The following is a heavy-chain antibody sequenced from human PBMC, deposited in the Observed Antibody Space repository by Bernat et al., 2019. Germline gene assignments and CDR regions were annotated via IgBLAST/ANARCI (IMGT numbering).Heavy chain of an antibody. V-gene: IGHV3-33*01. J-gene: IGHJ6*02. Sequence: QVQLVESGGGVVQPGRSLRLSCAASGFTFSSYGMHWVRQAPGKGLEWVAVIWYDGSNKYYADSVKGRFTISRDNSKNTLYLQMNSLRAEDTAVYYCARGYYYDSSGSHPPPVGYGMDVWGQGTTVTVSS. CDR3: ARGYYYDSSGSHPPPVGYGMDV. CDR1: GFTFSSYG. CDR2: IWYDGSNK. D-gene: IGHD3-22*01.